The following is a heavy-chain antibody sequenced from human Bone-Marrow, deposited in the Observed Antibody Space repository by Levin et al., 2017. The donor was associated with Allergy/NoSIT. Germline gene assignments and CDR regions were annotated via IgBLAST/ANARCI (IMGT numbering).Heavy chain of an antibody. Sequence: SQTLSLTCTVSGGSISSADYYWSWFRQPPGKGLEWIGYIYYTGRAYYNPSLKSRITISLDTSKNQFSLKVTSVAAADTAVYFCARGRVGILIEVGELAYFDSWGQGTLVTVSS. CDR1: GGSISSADYY. D-gene: IGHD3-10*01. CDR2: IYYTGRA. V-gene: IGHV4-30-4*01. J-gene: IGHJ4*02. CDR3: ARGRVGILIEVGELAYFDS.